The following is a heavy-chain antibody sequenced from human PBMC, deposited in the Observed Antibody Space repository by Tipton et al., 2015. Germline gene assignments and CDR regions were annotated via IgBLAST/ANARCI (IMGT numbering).Heavy chain of an antibody. CDR1: GGSISPYY. J-gene: IGHJ6*02. CDR3: ARGREPYYYYGMDV. V-gene: IGHV4-59*12. Sequence: LRLSCTVSGGSISPYYWSWIRLPPGKGLEWIGYIYHSGSTSYNPSLKSRVTISVDTSKNQFSLKLSSVTAADTAVYYCARGREPYYYYGMDVWGQGTTVTISS. CDR2: IYHSGST. D-gene: IGHD1-26*01.